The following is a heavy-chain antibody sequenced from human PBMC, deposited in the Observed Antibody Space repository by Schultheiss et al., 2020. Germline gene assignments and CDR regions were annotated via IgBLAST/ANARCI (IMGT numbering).Heavy chain of an antibody. CDR1: GFTFSSYG. V-gene: IGHV3-33*01. CDR2: IWYDGSNK. CDR3: ARVRTRYSSSSGSPFY. Sequence: GGSLRLSCAASGFTFSSYGMHWVRQAPGKGLEWVAVIWYDGSNKYYADSVKGRFTISRDNSKNTLYLQMNSLRAEDTAVYYCARVRTRYSSSSGSPFYWGQGTLVTVSS. J-gene: IGHJ4*02. D-gene: IGHD6-6*01.